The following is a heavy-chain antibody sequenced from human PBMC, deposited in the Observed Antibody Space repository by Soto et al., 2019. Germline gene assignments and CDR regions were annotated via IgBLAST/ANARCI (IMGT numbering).Heavy chain of an antibody. V-gene: IGHV4-34*01. CDR3: ARHRAILLWFGESYFDY. D-gene: IGHD3-10*01. CDR2: INHSGST. J-gene: IGHJ4*02. CDR1: GGSVSGYY. Sequence: SETLSLTCSVYGGSVSGYYWSWIRQPPGKGLEWIGEINHSGSTNYNPSLKSRVTISVDTSKNQFSLKLSSVTAADTAVYYCARHRAILLWFGESYFDYWGQGTLVTASS.